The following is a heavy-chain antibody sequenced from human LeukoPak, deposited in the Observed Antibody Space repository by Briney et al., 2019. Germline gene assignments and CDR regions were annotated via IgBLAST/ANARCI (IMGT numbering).Heavy chain of an antibody. J-gene: IGHJ4*02. CDR3: ARAKGRSPLFDY. CDR1: GDIFSSNSAA. Sequence: SQSLSLTCAISGDIFSSNSAAWNWIRQSPSRGLEWLGRTYYRSKWYNDYAVSVEGRIAINPDTSKNQFSLQLNSVTPEDTAVYYCARAKGRSPLFDYWGQGTLVTVSS. CDR2: TYYRSKWYN. D-gene: IGHD6-13*01. V-gene: IGHV6-1*01.